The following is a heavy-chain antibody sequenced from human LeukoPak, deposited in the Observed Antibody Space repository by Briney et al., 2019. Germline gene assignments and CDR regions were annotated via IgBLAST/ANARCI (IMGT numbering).Heavy chain of an antibody. J-gene: IGHJ5*02. CDR1: GFTFSGSA. V-gene: IGHV3-73*01. D-gene: IGHD1-26*01. CDR2: IDKEKNSYATAS. Sequence: PGGSLKLSRAASGFTFSGSAIHWVRQSFGKGLEWIGHIDKEKNSYATASAYAVSVEGRFTVSRDDSKNMAFLQMSGLKTEDTALYFCTRDSGTYNWLDPWGQGTLVTVSS. CDR3: TRDSGTYNWLDP.